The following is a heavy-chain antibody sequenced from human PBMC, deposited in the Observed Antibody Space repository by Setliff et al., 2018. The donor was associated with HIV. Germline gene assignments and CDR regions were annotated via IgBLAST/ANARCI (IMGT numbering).Heavy chain of an antibody. J-gene: IGHJ5*02. CDR2: INPTGGST. V-gene: IGHV1-46*01. Sequence: ASVKVSCKPSGYSFTNHYMHWVRQAPGQGLEWMGVINPTGGSTRNTQKFQGRVAMTRDTSTSTVYMELSSLRSEDTAVYYCAKDIPGPAINRGRIKNWFDPWGEGTLVTVSS. CDR1: GYSFTNHY. D-gene: IGHD2-8*02. CDR3: AKDIPGPAINRGRIKNWFDP.